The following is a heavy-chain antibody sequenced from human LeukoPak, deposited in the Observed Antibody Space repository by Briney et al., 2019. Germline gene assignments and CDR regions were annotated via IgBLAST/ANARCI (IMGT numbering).Heavy chain of an antibody. CDR3: ATRKLGNDY. D-gene: IGHD7-27*01. CDR1: GGFIRSSSYN. CDR2: IHYSGIT. J-gene: IGHJ4*02. Sequence: SETLSLTCTVSGGFIRSSSYNWGWIRQPPGEGLECIGSIHYSGITYYNPSLKSRVTISVDTSKNQFSLKLYSVTAADTAVYYCATRKLGNDYWGQGTLVTVSS. V-gene: IGHV4-39*07.